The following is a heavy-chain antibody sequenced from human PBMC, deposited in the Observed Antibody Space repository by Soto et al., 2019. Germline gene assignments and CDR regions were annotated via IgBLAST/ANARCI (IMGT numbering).Heavy chain of an antibody. CDR2: ISYDGSNK. CDR1: GFTFSSYA. J-gene: IGHJ4*02. D-gene: IGHD3-22*01. CDR3: ARDWDHYDSSGSQPDY. V-gene: IGHV3-30-3*01. Sequence: PGGSLRLSCAASGFTFSSYAMHWVRQAPGKGLEWVAVISYDGSNKYYADSVKGRFTISRDNSKNTLYLQMNSLRAEDTAVYYCARDWDHYDSSGSQPDYWGQGTLVTVSS.